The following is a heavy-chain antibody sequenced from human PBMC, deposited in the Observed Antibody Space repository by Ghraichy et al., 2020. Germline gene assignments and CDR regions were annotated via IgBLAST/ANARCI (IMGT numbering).Heavy chain of an antibody. CDR2: IWYDGSNK. D-gene: IGHD6-13*01. J-gene: IGHJ5*02. CDR3: AGPGIAAAGGWFDP. V-gene: IGHV3-33*01. CDR1: GFTFSSYG. Sequence: GGSLRLSCAASGFTFSSYGMHWVRQAPGKGLEWVAVIWYDGSNKYYADSVKGRFTISRDNSKNTLYLQMNSLRAEDTAVYYCAGPGIAAAGGWFDPWGQGTLVTVSS.